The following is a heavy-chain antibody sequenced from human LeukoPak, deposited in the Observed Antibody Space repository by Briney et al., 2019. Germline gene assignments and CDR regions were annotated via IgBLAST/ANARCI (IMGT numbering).Heavy chain of an antibody. CDR2: IIPILGIA. J-gene: IGHJ6*02. D-gene: IGHD2-21*01. Sequence: VASVKVSCKASGGTFSSYAISWVRQAPGQGLEWMGRIIPILGIANYAQKFQGRVTITADKSTSTAYMELSSLRSEDTAVYYCARVIGAAPDGMDVWGQGTTVTVSS. CDR1: GGTFSSYA. CDR3: ARVIGAAPDGMDV. V-gene: IGHV1-69*04.